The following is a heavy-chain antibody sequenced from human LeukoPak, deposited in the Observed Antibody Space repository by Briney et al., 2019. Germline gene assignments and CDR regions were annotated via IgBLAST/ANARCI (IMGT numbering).Heavy chain of an antibody. V-gene: IGHV4-34*01. CDR2: MYHSGST. CDR3: GGDVLQPYDY. CDR1: GGSFSVYY. D-gene: IGHD2/OR15-2a*01. J-gene: IGHJ4*02. Sequence: PSETLSLTCAVYGGSFSVYYWRWIRQPPGEGREWIGEMYHSGSTNYNPSLKRRVTISVDRSKNQASLKLTSVAPGDTPLYYVGGDVLQPYDYWGQGTLLTVSS.